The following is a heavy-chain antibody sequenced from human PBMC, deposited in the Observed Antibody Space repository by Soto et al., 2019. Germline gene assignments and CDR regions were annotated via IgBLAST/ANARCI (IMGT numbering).Heavy chain of an antibody. J-gene: IGHJ5*02. V-gene: IGHV3-33*01. Sequence: QVQLVESGGGVVQPGRSLRLSCAASGFTFSSYGMHWVRQAPGKGLEWVAVIWYDGSNKYYADSVKGRFTISRDNSKNTLYLQMNSLRAEDTAVYYCARDLGYPGLRNWFDPWGQGTLVTVSS. CDR3: ARDLGYPGLRNWFDP. D-gene: IGHD5-18*01. CDR1: GFTFSSYG. CDR2: IWYDGSNK.